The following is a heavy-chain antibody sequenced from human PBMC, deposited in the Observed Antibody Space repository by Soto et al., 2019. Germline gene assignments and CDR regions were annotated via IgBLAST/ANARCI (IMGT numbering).Heavy chain of an antibody. J-gene: IGHJ3*02. CDR1: GYTLTELS. Sequence: ASVKVSCKVSGYTLTELSMHWVRQAPGKGLEWMGGFDPEDGETIYAQKFQGRVTMTENTSTDTAYMELRSLRSDDTAVYYCARDELLVLGYCSSTSCYGAFDIWGQGTMVTVSS. V-gene: IGHV1-24*01. CDR2: FDPEDGET. D-gene: IGHD2-2*01. CDR3: ARDELLVLGYCSSTSCYGAFDI.